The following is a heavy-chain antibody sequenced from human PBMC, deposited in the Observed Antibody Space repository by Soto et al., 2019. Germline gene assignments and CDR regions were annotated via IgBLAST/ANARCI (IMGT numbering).Heavy chain of an antibody. CDR2: ISSSSSYI. J-gene: IGHJ2*01. Sequence: GGSLRLSCEASGFIFTNFWMHWVRQVPGKGLVWVSSISSSSSYIYYADSVKGRFTISRDNAKNSLYLQMNSLRAEDTAVYYCARAYDYDSFPLWGRGTLVTVSS. V-gene: IGHV3-21*01. D-gene: IGHD5-12*01. CDR3: ARAYDYDSFPL. CDR1: GFIFTNFW.